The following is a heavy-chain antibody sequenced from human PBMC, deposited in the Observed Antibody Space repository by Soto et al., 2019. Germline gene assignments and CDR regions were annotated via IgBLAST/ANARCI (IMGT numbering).Heavy chain of an antibody. J-gene: IGHJ6*02. CDR2: INSDGSST. CDR3: ARTYDYSYTLYYYYGMDV. D-gene: IGHD4-4*01. CDR1: GFTFSSYW. Sequence: EVQLVESGGGLVQPGGSLRLSCAASGFTFSSYWMHWVRQAPGKGLVWVSRINSDGSSTSYADSVKGRFTISRDNAKNTLYLQMNSLRAEDTAVYYCARTYDYSYTLYYYYGMDVWGQGTTVTVSS. V-gene: IGHV3-74*01.